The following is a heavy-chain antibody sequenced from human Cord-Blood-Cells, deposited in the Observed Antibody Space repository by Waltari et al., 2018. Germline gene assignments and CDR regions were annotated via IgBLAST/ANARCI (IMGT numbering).Heavy chain of an antibody. CDR3: AGSYCSSTSCYTGDGMDV. CDR1: GGSFSGYY. D-gene: IGHD2-2*02. Sequence: QVQLQQWGAGLLKPSETLSLTCAVYGGSFSGYYWSWIRQPPGKGLEWIGEINHSGRTNTNPSCKSRLTIAVDTSKNQFSLKLSSVTAADTAVYYCAGSYCSSTSCYTGDGMDVWGQGTTVTVSS. CDR2: INHSGRT. V-gene: IGHV4-34*01. J-gene: IGHJ6*02.